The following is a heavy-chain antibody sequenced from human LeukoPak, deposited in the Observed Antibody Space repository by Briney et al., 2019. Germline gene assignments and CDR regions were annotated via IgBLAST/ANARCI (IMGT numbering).Heavy chain of an antibody. J-gene: IGHJ4*02. V-gene: IGHV4-39*01. CDR3: ARAYEYSSSWDPVYYFDY. CDR2: IYYSGST. CDR1: GGSISSSSYY. Sequence: PSETLSLTCTVSGGSISSSSYYWGWIRQPPGKGLEWIGSIYYSGSTYYNPSLKSRVTISVDTSKNQFSLKLSSVTAADTAVYYCARAYEYSSSWDPVYYFDYWGQGTLVTVSS. D-gene: IGHD6-13*01.